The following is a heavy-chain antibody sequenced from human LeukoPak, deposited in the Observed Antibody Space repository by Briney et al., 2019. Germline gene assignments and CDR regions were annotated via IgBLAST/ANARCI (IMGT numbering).Heavy chain of an antibody. V-gene: IGHV4-39*07. J-gene: IGHJ4*02. D-gene: IGHD3-22*01. Sequence: NPSETLSLTCTVSGGSISSSGYYWGWIRQPPGKGLEWIGSIYYSGSTYYNPPLKSRVTISVDTSKNQFSLKLSSVTAADTAVYCCASVSRGYYIDYWGQGTLVTVSS. CDR2: IYYSGST. CDR1: GGSISSSGYY. CDR3: ASVSRGYYIDY.